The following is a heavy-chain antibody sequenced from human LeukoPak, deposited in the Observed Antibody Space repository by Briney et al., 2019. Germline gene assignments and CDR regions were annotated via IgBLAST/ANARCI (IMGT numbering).Heavy chain of an antibody. D-gene: IGHD3-3*01. J-gene: IGHJ3*02. CDR3: TTRRSQAAFDI. Sequence: PGGSLRLSCAASGFTVSSNYMSWVRQAPGKGLEWVGRIKSKTDGGTTDYAAPVKGRFTISRDDSKNTLYLQMNSLKTEDTAVYYCTTRRSQAAFDIWGQGTMVTVSS. CDR2: IKSKTDGGTT. CDR1: GFTVSSNY. V-gene: IGHV3-15*01.